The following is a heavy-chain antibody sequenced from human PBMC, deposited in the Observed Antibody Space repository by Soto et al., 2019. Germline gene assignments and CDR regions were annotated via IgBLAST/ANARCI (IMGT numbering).Heavy chain of an antibody. D-gene: IGHD6-19*01. CDR1: GASVSSGDYY. J-gene: IGHJ5*02. Sequence: QVQLQVSGPGLVEPSQTLSLTCTVSGASVSSGDYYWTWIRQPPGKDLEWIGYIHSRGNTNYTPSLRSRVXXSXDXXKNPCALTLSSVTVADTAVYYCARRVAGGGERFDPWGQGTLVTVSS. CDR3: ARRVAGGGERFDP. CDR2: IHSRGNT. V-gene: IGHV4-30-4*01.